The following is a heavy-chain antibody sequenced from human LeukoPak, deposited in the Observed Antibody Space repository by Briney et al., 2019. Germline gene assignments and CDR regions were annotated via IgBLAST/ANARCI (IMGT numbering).Heavy chain of an antibody. CDR3: ARAYYYGS. V-gene: IGHV3-7*01. D-gene: IGHD3-10*01. CDR2: IKQDGSEK. CDR1: GFTFSSYA. J-gene: IGHJ5*02. Sequence: PGGSLRLSCAASGFTFSSYAMSWVRQAPGKGLEWVANIKQDGSEKYYVDSVKGRFTISRDNAKNSLYLQMNSLRAEDTAVYYCARAYYYGSWGQGTLVTVSS.